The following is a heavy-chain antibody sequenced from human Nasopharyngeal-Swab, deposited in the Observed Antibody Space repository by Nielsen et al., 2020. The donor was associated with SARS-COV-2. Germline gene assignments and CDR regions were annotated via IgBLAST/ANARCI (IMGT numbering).Heavy chain of an antibody. CDR2: IYYSGST. D-gene: IGHD5-24*01. V-gene: IGHV4-59*01. CDR3: ARGAWGRDGYNLFDY. J-gene: IGHJ4*02. Sequence: SETLSLTCTVSGGSISSYYWSWIRQPPGKGLEWIGYIYYSGSTNYNPSLKSRVTISVDTSKNQFSLKLSSVTAADPVVYYCARGAWGRDGYNLFDYWGQGTLVTVSS. CDR1: GGSISSYY.